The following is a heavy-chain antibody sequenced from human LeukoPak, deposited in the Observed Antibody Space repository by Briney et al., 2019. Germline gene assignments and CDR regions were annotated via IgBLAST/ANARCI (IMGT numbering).Heavy chain of an antibody. CDR2: IYYSVST. D-gene: IGHD2-15*01. Sequence: PSETLSLTCTVSGGSISSSSYYWGWIREPPGKGVEWIGSIYYSVSTYYNPSLKCRVTISVDTSKNQFSLKVSSVTAADTAVYYCARIHRYCSGGACYVLDNWGQGTLVAVSS. CDR1: GGSISSSSYY. J-gene: IGHJ4*02. V-gene: IGHV4-39*01. CDR3: ARIHRYCSGGACYVLDN.